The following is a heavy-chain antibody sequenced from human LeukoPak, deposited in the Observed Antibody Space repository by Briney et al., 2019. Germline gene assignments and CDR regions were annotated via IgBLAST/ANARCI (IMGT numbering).Heavy chain of an antibody. D-gene: IGHD2-21*02. CDR2: ISGNYGST. CDR3: AKVVLLLTASDAFDF. CDR1: GFTFSSNA. J-gene: IGHJ3*01. Sequence: GGSLRLSCAASGFTFSSNAMSWVRQDPGKGLEWVSTISGNYGSTYYADSVKGRFTISRDNFKNTVFLRMNSLRAEDTAVYYCAKVVLLLTASDAFDFWGQGTKVTVSS. V-gene: IGHV3-23*01.